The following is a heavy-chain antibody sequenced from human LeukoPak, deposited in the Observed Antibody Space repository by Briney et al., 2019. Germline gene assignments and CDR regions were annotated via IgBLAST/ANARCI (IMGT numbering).Heavy chain of an antibody. CDR2: ISWDGGST. Sequence: GGSLRLSCAASGFTFDDYAMHWVRQAPGKGLEWVSLISWDGGSTYYADSVKGRFTISRDNSKNSLYLQMNSLRAEDTALCYCAKDIDWNDYYYGMDVWGKGTTVTVSS. V-gene: IGHV3-43D*04. CDR3: AKDIDWNDYYYGMDV. D-gene: IGHD1-1*01. CDR1: GFTFDDYA. J-gene: IGHJ6*04.